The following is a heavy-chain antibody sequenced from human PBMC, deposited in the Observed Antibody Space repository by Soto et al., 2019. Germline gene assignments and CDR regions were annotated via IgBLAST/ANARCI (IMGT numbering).Heavy chain of an antibody. J-gene: IGHJ4*02. CDR3: AKDDSDCSGGSCYPHFDY. Sequence: GGSLRLSCAASGFTIDDYTMHWVRQAPGKGLEWVSLISWDGGSTYYADSVKGRFTISRDNSKNPLYLQMNSLRTEDTALYYCAKDDSDCSGGSCYPHFDYWGQGTLDTVSS. CDR2: ISWDGGST. D-gene: IGHD2-15*01. CDR1: GFTIDDYT. V-gene: IGHV3-43*01.